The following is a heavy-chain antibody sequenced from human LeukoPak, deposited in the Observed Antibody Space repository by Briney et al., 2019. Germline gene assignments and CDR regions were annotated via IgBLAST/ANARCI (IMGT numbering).Heavy chain of an antibody. CDR1: GYTFTTFG. CDR2: ISGNNDDT. Sequence: GASVKVSCKASGYTFTTFGISWVRQAPGQGLEWMGWISGNNDDTNYAQNLQGRVTMTTDTSTGTAYMEVRSLGSDDTAVYYCARDWDIAAEVDYSDYWGQGAVVTVSS. CDR3: ARDWDIAAEVDYSDY. V-gene: IGHV1-18*01. J-gene: IGHJ4*02. D-gene: IGHD6-13*01.